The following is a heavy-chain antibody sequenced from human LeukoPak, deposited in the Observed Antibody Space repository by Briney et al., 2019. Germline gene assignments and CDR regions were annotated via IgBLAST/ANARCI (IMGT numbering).Heavy chain of an antibody. CDR1: GGSISSSNW. CDR3: AGVYGSRTDD. V-gene: IGHV4-4*02. Sequence: PSGTLSFTCVVSGGSISSSNWWSWVRQPPGKGLQWIGEIYHSGSTNYNPSLRSRLTISLDTSKNQFSLRLRSVTVADTAVYYCAGVYGSRTDDWGQGALVIVSS. CDR2: IYHSGST. J-gene: IGHJ1*01. D-gene: IGHD3-10*01.